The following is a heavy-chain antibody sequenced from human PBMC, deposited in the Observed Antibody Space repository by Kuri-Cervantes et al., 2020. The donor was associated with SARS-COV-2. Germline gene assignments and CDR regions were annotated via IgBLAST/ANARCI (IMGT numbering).Heavy chain of an antibody. CDR2: IYTSGST. Sequence: GSLRLSCTVSGGSISSYYWSWIRQPAGKGLEWIGRIYTSGSTNYNPSLKSRVTMSVDTSKNQFSLKLSSVTAADTAVYYCAKDPIATYYDILTGYYMDVWGKGTTVTVSS. CDR3: AKDPIATYYDILTGYYMDV. D-gene: IGHD3-9*01. J-gene: IGHJ6*03. CDR1: GGSISSYY. V-gene: IGHV4-4*07.